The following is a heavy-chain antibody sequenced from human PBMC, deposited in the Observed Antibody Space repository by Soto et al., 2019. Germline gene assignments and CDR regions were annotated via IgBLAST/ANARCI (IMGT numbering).Heavy chain of an antibody. CDR2: IKEDGSEK. J-gene: IGHJ6*02. V-gene: IGHV3-7*01. CDR1: GFTFSSYW. Sequence: LRLSCAASGFTFSSYWMSWVRQAPGEGLEWVANIKEDGSEKYYVDSVKGRFTISRDNAKNSLYLQMNSLRAEDTAVYYCARGYYDQYYYYGMDVWGQGTTVTVSS. D-gene: IGHD3-3*01. CDR3: ARGYYDQYYYYGMDV.